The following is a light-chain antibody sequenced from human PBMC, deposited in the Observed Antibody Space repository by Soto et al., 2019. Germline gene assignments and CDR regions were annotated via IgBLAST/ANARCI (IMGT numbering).Light chain of an antibody. Sequence: EIVLTQSPVTLSLSPGERGTLSCRASQSVGTSLAWYQQKPGQAPRLLIYGASNRATGIPDRFSGSGSGTDFTLTISRLEPEDFAVYYCQQYGSSPPVTFGQGTKVDI. J-gene: IGKJ1*01. CDR1: QSVGTS. V-gene: IGKV3-20*01. CDR3: QQYGSSPPVT. CDR2: GAS.